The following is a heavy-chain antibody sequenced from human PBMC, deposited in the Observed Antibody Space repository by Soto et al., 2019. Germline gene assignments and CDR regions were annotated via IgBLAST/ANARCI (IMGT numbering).Heavy chain of an antibody. J-gene: IGHJ6*02. Sequence: EVQLLESGGGLVQPGGSLRLSCSASGFNFGSYGMSWVRQAPGKGLEWVSGLTASGLNTYYTDSVKGRFTISRDNSRNTVYLQMSGLRVEDTAVFHCAKGLGNAKEVWGQRTTVTV. V-gene: IGHV3-23*01. CDR3: AKGLGNAKEV. D-gene: IGHD2-8*01. CDR1: GFNFGSYG. CDR2: LTASGLNT.